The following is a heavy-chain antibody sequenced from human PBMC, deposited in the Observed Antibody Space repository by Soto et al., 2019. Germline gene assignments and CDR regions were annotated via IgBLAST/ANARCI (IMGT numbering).Heavy chain of an antibody. Sequence: GESLKISCKGSGYSFTSYWIGWVRQLPGKGLEWMGIIYPGDSATKYSPSFQGQVTMSADKSISTAYLQWSGLKASDTAMYYCARQAFYYYDSNSHSYTLSFDNWAQGTLVTVSS. CDR3: ARQAFYYYDSNSHSYTLSFDN. CDR1: GYSFTSYW. V-gene: IGHV5-51*01. CDR2: IYPGDSAT. J-gene: IGHJ4*02. D-gene: IGHD3-22*01.